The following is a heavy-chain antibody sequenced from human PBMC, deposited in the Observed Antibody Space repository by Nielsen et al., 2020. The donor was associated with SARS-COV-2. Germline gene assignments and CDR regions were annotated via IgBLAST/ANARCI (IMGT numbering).Heavy chain of an antibody. CDR2: ITSDSTI. V-gene: IGHV3-48*03. Sequence: GGSLRLSCAASGFTFNIYEMSWVRQAPGKGLEWISYITSDSTIYYADSVKGRFTISRDNAKNSLYLQINSLRAEDTAVYYCARDADVDSWGQGTPVTVSS. CDR3: ARDADVDS. J-gene: IGHJ4*02. CDR1: GFTFNIYE.